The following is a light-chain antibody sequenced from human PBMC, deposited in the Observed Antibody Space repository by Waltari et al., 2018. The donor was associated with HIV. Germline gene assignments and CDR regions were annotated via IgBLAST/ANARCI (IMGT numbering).Light chain of an antibody. CDR2: SNS. J-gene: IGLJ3*02. CDR3: GAWDDSLKGFM. Sequence: QSVLTQPPSASGAPGQRVTISCSGSRSNIGSNPVSWYQQLPGTAPKLLISSNSQRPSCVPDRFSGSKSGSSASLAISELQSEDESQYFCGAWDDSLKGFMFGGGTQLTVL. CDR1: RSNIGSNP. V-gene: IGLV1-44*01.